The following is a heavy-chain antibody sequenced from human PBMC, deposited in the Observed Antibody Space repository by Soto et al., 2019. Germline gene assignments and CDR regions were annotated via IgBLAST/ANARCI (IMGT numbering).Heavy chain of an antibody. V-gene: IGHV4-34*01. D-gene: IGHD6-13*01. J-gene: IGHJ6*02. Sequence: PSETLSLTCAVYGGSFSGYYWSWIRQPPGKGLEWIGEINHSGSTNYNPSLKSRVTISVDTSKNQFSLKLSSVTAADTAVYYCARLNQQQLVPSYYYHGMDVWGQGTTVTVSS. CDR3: ARLNQQQLVPSYYYHGMDV. CDR2: INHSGST. CDR1: GGSFSGYY.